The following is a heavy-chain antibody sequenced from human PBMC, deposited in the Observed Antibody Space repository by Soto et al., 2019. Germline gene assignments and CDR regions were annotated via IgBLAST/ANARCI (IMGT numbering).Heavy chain of an antibody. V-gene: IGHV3-23*01. J-gene: IGHJ4*02. CDR1: GFTFSLSA. Sequence: EVQLLESGGGFVQPGESLRLSCAASGFTFSLSAMSWVRQAPARGLEWVSSISGGGGSTEYADSVKGRFTISRDNSKDTVHLQMNSLRAEDTAVYYCAKGPEYDILTGCDYWGQGALVTVSS. CDR2: ISGGGGST. CDR3: AKGPEYDILTGCDY. D-gene: IGHD3-9*01.